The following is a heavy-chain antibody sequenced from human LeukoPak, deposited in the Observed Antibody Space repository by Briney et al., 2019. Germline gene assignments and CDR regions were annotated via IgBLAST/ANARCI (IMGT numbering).Heavy chain of an antibody. Sequence: PGGSLRLSCAASGFTFSNAWMNWARQAPGKGLEWVGRIKSKTDGGTTDYAAPVKGRFTISRDDSKNTLYLHMNSLKTEDTAVYYCATADDYGDYGFDYWGQGTLVTVSS. CDR1: GFTFSNAW. J-gene: IGHJ4*02. D-gene: IGHD4-17*01. V-gene: IGHV3-15*01. CDR3: ATADDYGDYGFDY. CDR2: IKSKTDGGTT.